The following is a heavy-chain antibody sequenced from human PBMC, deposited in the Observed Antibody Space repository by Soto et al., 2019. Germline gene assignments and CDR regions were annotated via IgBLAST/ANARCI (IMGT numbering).Heavy chain of an antibody. CDR1: GFIFSTQS. J-gene: IGHJ4*02. V-gene: IGHV3-48*02. Sequence: PGGSLRLSCVASGFIFSTQSMNWVRQAPGKGLEWVSYISSGSSTIYYADSVRGRSTISRDNAKNSLYLQMNRLRDEDTAVYYCARGYCSGSSCYSASDYWGQGTQVTVSS. CDR2: ISSGSSTI. D-gene: IGHD2-15*01. CDR3: ARGYCSGSSCYSASDY.